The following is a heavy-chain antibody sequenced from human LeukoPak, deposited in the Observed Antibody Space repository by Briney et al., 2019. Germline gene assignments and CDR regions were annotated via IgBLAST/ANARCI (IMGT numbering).Heavy chain of an antibody. CDR1: GFTFSSYA. J-gene: IGHJ4*02. D-gene: IGHD3-16*01. CDR2: ISGSGGST. Sequence: GGALRLSCAASGFTFSSYAMSWVRQAPGKGLEWVSAISGSGGSTYYADSVKGRFTISRDNSKNTLYLQMNSLRAEDTAVYYCAKDSLWYDSYCDYWGPGTLVTVSS. V-gene: IGHV3-23*01. CDR3: AKDSLWYDSYCDY.